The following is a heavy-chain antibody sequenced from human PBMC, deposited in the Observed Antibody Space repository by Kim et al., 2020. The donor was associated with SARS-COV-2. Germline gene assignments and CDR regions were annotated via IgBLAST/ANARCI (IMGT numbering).Heavy chain of an antibody. CDR3: ARDLGSRARNTDATF. CDR1: GYAFIGFY. CDR2: MNPNTGAT. Sequence: ASVKVSCKASGYAFIGFYIHWVRQAPGQGLEWMGRMNPNTGATSIAQRFLGRVTMTRDTSINTAYMEVSSLRSDDTAVYYCARDLGSRARNTDATFWGQGTLVTVSS. V-gene: IGHV1-2*06. D-gene: IGHD3-10*01. J-gene: IGHJ4*02.